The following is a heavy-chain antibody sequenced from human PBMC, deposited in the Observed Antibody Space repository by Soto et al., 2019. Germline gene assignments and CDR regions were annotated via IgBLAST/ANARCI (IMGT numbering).Heavy chain of an antibody. CDR1: GGTFSSYA. CDR2: IIPIFGTA. J-gene: IGHJ5*02. D-gene: IGHD3-9*01. CDR3: ARDQLRDPRDFDWLLMGFDP. V-gene: IGHV1-69*01. Sequence: QVQLVQSGAEVKKPGSSVKFSCKASGGTFSSYAISWVRQAPGQGLEWMGGIIPIFGTANYAQKFQGRVTITADESTSTAYMELSSLRSEDTAVYYCARDQLRDPRDFDWLLMGFDPWGQGTLVTVSS.